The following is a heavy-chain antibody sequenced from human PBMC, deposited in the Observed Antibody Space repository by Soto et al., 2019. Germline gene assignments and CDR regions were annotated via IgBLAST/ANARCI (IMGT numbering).Heavy chain of an antibody. V-gene: IGHV3-23*01. D-gene: IGHD3-9*01. CDR3: AKDSPPSDYDILTGYYSDWFDP. Sequence: WVFLRLSCAASGFSFSSYAMSCVRKAPGKGLEWVSAISGSGGSTYYADSVKGRFTISRDNSKNTLYLQMNSLRAEDTAVYYCAKDSPPSDYDILTGYYSDWFDPWGQGTLVTVSS. J-gene: IGHJ5*02. CDR2: ISGSGGST. CDR1: GFSFSSYA.